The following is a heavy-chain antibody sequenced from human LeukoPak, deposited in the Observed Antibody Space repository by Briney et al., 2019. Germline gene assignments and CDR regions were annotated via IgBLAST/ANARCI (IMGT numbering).Heavy chain of an antibody. D-gene: IGHD3-10*01. J-gene: IGHJ5*02. V-gene: IGHV4-61*02. Sequence: SETLSLTCTVSGGSISTGPYYWNWIRQPAGKGLEWIGRIYTSGSTNYNPSLKSRVTMSVDTSKNQFSLKLSSVTAADTAVYYCARGGVGVRTRNNWFDPWGQGTLVTVSS. CDR3: ARGGVGVRTRNNWFDP. CDR2: IYTSGST. CDR1: GGSISTGPYY.